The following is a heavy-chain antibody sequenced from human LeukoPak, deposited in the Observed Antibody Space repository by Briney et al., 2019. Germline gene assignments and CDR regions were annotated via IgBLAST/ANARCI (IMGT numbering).Heavy chain of an antibody. CDR3: ARGDFDFLTGLGNGMDV. CDR2: IWYDGSQK. CDR1: GFTFSDYG. Sequence: GGSLTLSCAASGFTFSDYGIHWARQAPGKGLEWVAVIWYDGSQKYYADSVKGRLTIPRDNSKNALFLQMNSLSAEDTALCLCARGDFDFLTGLGNGMDVWGQGTTVIVS. V-gene: IGHV3-33*03. D-gene: IGHD3-9*01. J-gene: IGHJ6*02.